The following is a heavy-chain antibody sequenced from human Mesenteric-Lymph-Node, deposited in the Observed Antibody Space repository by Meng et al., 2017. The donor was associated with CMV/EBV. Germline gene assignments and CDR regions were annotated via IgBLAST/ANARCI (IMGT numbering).Heavy chain of an antibody. V-gene: IGHV3-11*01. CDR3: AKERDARYNYGMDV. J-gene: IGHJ6*02. D-gene: IGHD5-24*01. Sequence: GESLKISCAASGFTFSDYYMSWIRQAPGKGLEWVSYISSSGSTIYYADSVEGRFTISRDNAKNTLYLQMNSLRAEDTALYYCAKERDARYNYGMDVWGQGTTVTVSS. CDR1: GFTFSDYY. CDR2: ISSSGSTI.